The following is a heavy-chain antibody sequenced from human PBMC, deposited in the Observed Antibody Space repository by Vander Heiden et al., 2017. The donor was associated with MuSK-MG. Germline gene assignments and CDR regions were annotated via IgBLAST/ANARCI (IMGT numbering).Heavy chain of an antibody. Sequence: QVQLQQWGAGLLKPSETLSLTCAASGGSFSGYYGSWIRQPPGKGLEWIGEINHSGSTNYNPSLKSRVTISVDTSKNQFSLKLSSVTAADTAVYYCARGKGVTGVWGKGTTVTVSS. D-gene: IGHD3-10*01. CDR3: ARGKGVTGV. CDR2: INHSGST. V-gene: IGHV4-34*01. CDR1: GGSFSGYY. J-gene: IGHJ6*04.